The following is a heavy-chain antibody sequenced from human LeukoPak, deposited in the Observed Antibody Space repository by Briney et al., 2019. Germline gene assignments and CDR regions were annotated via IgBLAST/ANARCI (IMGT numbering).Heavy chain of an antibody. Sequence: PSETLSLTCAVYGGSFSGYYWSWIRQPPGKGREWIGEINHSGSTTYNPSLKSRVTISVDTSKNQFSLKLSSVTAADTAVYYCARGMTIWLRWYFDLWGRGTLVTVSS. CDR2: INHSGST. J-gene: IGHJ2*01. D-gene: IGHD3-3*01. V-gene: IGHV4-34*01. CDR3: ARGMTIWLRWYFDL. CDR1: GGSFSGYY.